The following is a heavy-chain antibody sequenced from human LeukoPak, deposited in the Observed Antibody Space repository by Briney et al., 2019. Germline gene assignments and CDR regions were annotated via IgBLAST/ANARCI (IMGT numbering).Heavy chain of an antibody. J-gene: IGHJ5*02. CDR1: GGTFSSYA. CDR3: AREMAYCRGGSCYLQGENWFDP. CDR2: IIPIFGTA. V-gene: IGHV1-69*06. D-gene: IGHD2-15*01. Sequence: GASVKVSCKASGGTFSSYAISWVRQAPGQGLEWMGGIIPIFGTANYAQKFQGRVTITADKSTSTAYMELSSLRSEDTAVYYCAREMAYCRGGSCYLQGENWFDPWGQGTLVTVSS.